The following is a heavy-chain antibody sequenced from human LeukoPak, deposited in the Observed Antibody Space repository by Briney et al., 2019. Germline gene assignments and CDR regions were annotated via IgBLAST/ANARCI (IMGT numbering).Heavy chain of an antibody. CDR2: ISGTGGST. J-gene: IGHJ4*02. CDR1: GFTFSSYT. CDR3: AKSSSSSWDPWNY. D-gene: IGHD6-13*01. V-gene: IGHV3-23*01. Sequence: GGSLRLSCAASGFTFSSYTMSWVRQAPGKGLEWVSAISGTGGSTCYADSVKGRFTVSRDNSKSTLYLHVNSLRAEDTAVYYCAKSSSSSWDPWNYWGQGTLVTVSS.